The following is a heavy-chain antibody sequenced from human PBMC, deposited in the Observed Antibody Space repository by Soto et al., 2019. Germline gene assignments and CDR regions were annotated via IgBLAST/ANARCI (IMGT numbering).Heavy chain of an antibody. Sequence: EVQLLESGGGLVQPGGSLRLSCAASGFTFSSYAMSWVRQAPGKGLEWVSAISGSGGSTYYADSVKGRFTISRDNSKNTLYLQMNSLRAEDTAVYYCAKDTAYCGGDCYTNWFDPWGQGTLVTVSS. CDR2: ISGSGGST. CDR3: AKDTAYCGGDCYTNWFDP. CDR1: GFTFSSYA. V-gene: IGHV3-23*01. D-gene: IGHD2-21*02. J-gene: IGHJ5*02.